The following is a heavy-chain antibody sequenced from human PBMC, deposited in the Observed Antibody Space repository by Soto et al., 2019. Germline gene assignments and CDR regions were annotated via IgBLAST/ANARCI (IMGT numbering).Heavy chain of an antibody. V-gene: IGHV2-5*01. CDR2: IYWKDDK. J-gene: IGHJ4*02. CDR3: AHRNLDIVATYFDY. Sequence: QITLKESGPTLVKPTQTLTLTCTFSGFSLSTSGVGVGWIRQPPGKALEWLALIYWKDDKRYSPSLKSRLTITKKTAKNQVVLTMTNMDPVDTATYYCAHRNLDIVATYFDYWGQGTLVTVSS. D-gene: IGHD5-12*01. CDR1: GFSLSTSGVG.